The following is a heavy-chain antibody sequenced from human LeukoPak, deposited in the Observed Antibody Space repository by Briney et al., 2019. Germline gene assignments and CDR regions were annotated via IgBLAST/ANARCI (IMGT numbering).Heavy chain of an antibody. Sequence: GGSLRLSCAASGFTFSSYAMSWVRQAPGKGLEWVSAISGSGGSTYYADSVKGRFTISRDNSKNTLYLQMKSLRAEDTAVYYCAKGDSSGWYDYYYMDVWGKGTTVTVSS. J-gene: IGHJ6*03. CDR3: AKGDSSGWYDYYYMDV. CDR2: ISGSGGST. D-gene: IGHD6-19*01. V-gene: IGHV3-23*01. CDR1: GFTFSSYA.